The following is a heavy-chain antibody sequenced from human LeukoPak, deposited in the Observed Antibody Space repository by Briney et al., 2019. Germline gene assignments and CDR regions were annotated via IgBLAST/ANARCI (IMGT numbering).Heavy chain of an antibody. J-gene: IGHJ3*02. V-gene: IGHV4-4*09. Sequence: SETLPLTCTVSGGSISSYYWSWIRQPPGKGLEWIGYIYTSGSTNYNPSLKSRVTISVDTSKNQFSLKLSSVTAADTAVYYCARRCSSTSCYYPDAFDIWGQGTMVTVSS. CDR3: ARRCSSTSCYYPDAFDI. D-gene: IGHD2-2*01. CDR2: IYTSGST. CDR1: GGSISSYY.